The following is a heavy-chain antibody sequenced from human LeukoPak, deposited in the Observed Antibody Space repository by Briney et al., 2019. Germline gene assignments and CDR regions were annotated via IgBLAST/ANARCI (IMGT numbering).Heavy chain of an antibody. CDR2: ISGSGGNT. CDR3: AKDRGRYYDSSGYYRGYYFDS. CDR1: GFTFSTYA. V-gene: IGHV3-23*01. J-gene: IGHJ4*02. D-gene: IGHD3-22*01. Sequence: GGSLRLSCAASGFTFSTYAVTWVRQAPGKGLEWVSTISGSGGNTYYADSVKGRFTISRDNSKNTLYLQMSSLRAEDTAVYYCAKDRGRYYDSSGYYRGYYFDSWGQGILVTVST.